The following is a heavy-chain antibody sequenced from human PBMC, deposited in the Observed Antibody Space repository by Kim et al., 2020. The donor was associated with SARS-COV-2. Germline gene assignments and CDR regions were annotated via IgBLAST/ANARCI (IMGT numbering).Heavy chain of an antibody. J-gene: IGHJ6*01. CDR1: GFTFSSYA. V-gene: IGHV3-23*01. Sequence: GGSLRLSCAASGFTFSSYAMSWVRQAPGKGLEWVSAISGSGGSTYYADSVKGRFTISRDNSKNTLYLQMNSLRAEDTAVYYCAKEQYSGSWKGSVKYGMDGWGRGTTVTVSS. CDR2: ISGSGGST. CDR3: AKEQYSGSWKGSVKYGMDG. D-gene: IGHD3-10*01.